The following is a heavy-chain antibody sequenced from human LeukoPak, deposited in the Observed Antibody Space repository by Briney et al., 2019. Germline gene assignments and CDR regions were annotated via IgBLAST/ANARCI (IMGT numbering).Heavy chain of an antibody. CDR3: ARDTLGSGSYYNGGSFDY. J-gene: IGHJ4*02. Sequence: ASVKVSCKASGYTFTSYGISWVRQAPGQGLEWMGWISAYNGNTNYAQKLQGRVTMATDTSTSTAYMELRSLRSDDTAVYYCARDTLGSGSYYNGGSFDYWGQGTLVTVSS. CDR2: ISAYNGNT. V-gene: IGHV1-18*01. D-gene: IGHD3-10*01. CDR1: GYTFTSYG.